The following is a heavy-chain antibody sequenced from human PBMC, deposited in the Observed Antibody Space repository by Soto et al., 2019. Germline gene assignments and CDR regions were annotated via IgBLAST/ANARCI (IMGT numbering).Heavy chain of an antibody. J-gene: IGHJ6*02. D-gene: IGHD3-10*01. Sequence: PSETLSLTCTVSGGSISSGGYYWSWIRQHPGKGLEWIGYIYYSGSTYYNPSLKSRVTISVDTSKNQFSLKLSSVTAADTAVYYCARDSGSGSYYYYYGMDVWGQGTTVTVSS. V-gene: IGHV4-31*03. CDR2: IYYSGST. CDR1: GGSISSGGYY. CDR3: ARDSGSGSYYYYYGMDV.